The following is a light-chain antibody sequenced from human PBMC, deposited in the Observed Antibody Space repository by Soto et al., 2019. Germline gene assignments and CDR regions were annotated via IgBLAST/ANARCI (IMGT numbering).Light chain of an antibody. CDR1: SSDVGGYNY. Sequence: QSALTQPASVSGSPGQTITLSCTGTSSDVGGYNYVSWYQQHPGKAPKLMIYEVSKRPSEVFNRFSGSKSGNTASLTISGLQAEDEADYYCSSYTSSNNYVFGTGTKVTLL. CDR3: SSYTSSNNYV. V-gene: IGLV2-14*01. CDR2: EVS. J-gene: IGLJ1*01.